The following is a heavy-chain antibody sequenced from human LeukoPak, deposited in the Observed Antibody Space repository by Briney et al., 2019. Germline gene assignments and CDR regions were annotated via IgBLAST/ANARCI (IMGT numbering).Heavy chain of an antibody. Sequence: PGGSLRLSCAASEFTFDDYAMHWVRQAPGKGLEWVSGISWNSGDIGYADSVKGRFTISRDNAKNSLYLQMNSLRAEDTALYYCAKDISFGGVIGFDYWGQGTLVTVSS. D-gene: IGHD3-16*02. CDR3: AKDISFGGVIGFDY. CDR2: ISWNSGDI. V-gene: IGHV3-9*01. CDR1: EFTFDDYA. J-gene: IGHJ4*02.